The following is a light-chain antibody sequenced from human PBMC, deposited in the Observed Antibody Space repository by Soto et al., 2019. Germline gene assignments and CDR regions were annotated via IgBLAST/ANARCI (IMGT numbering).Light chain of an antibody. CDR3: QRRANGGI. CDR2: DAS. Sequence: EIVLTQSPATLSLSPGERATLSCRASQSVSSYLAWYQQKPGQAPRLLIYDASNRATGIPARFSGSGYGTDFALTIKSVETEDFAVYDGQRRANGGIIGLGTRLEIK. V-gene: IGKV3-11*01. CDR1: QSVSSY. J-gene: IGKJ5*01.